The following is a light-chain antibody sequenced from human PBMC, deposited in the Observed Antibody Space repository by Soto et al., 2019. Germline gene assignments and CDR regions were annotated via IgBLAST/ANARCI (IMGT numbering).Light chain of an antibody. V-gene: IGLV2-14*01. CDR3: SSLTLRNTVV. J-gene: IGLJ1*01. Sequence: QSVLTQPASVSGSPGQSITLSCTGSSSDIGTYTSVSWFQQYPDKAPQLIIYDVGHRPSGVSSRFSGSKSGNTASLTIAGLQAEDEADYYCSSLTLRNTVVFGGGTKLTVL. CDR1: SSDIGTYTS. CDR2: DVG.